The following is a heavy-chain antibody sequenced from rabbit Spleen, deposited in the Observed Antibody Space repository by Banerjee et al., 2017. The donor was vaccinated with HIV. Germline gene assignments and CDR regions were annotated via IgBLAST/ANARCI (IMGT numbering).Heavy chain of an antibody. J-gene: IGHJ4*01. CDR1: GFSFSSGYY. D-gene: IGHD6-1*01. V-gene: IGHV1S40*01. Sequence: QQLVESGGGLVKPGASLTLTCKASGFSFSSGYYIYWVRQAPGKGLEWIGCIGTGSGSAYYANWAKGRFTISKTSSTTVTLQMTSLTAADTATYFCARDVGGVGDGYFNLWGPGTLVTVS. CDR2: IGTGSGSA. CDR3: ARDVGGVGDGYFNL.